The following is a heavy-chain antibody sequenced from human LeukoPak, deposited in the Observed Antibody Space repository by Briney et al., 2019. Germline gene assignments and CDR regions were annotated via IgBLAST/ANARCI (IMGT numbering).Heavy chain of an antibody. CDR1: GFTFSSYA. J-gene: IGHJ4*02. CDR2: VSGSGGST. D-gene: IGHD1-26*01. CDR3: AKSATVGIKAPFDC. V-gene: IGHV3-23*01. Sequence: GVSLRLSCAASGFTFSSYAMTWVRQAPGKGLEWVSGVSGSGGSTYFADSVKGRFTISRDNSKNALSLQMSSLRAEDTAVYYCAKSATVGIKAPFDCWGQGALVTVSS.